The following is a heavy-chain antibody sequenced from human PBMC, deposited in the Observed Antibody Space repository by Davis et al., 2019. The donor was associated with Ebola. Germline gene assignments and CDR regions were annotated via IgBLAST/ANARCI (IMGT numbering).Heavy chain of an antibody. J-gene: IGHJ3*02. D-gene: IGHD3-9*01. V-gene: IGHV3-15*01. CDR2: IKSKTDGGTT. CDR1: GFTFSNAW. Sequence: GGSLRLSCVTSGFTFSNAWMSWVRQAPGKGLEWVGRIKSKTDGGTTDYAAPVKGRFTISRDDSKNTLYLQMNSLKTEDTAVYYCTTVYYDILTGYYNGAFDIWGQGTMVTVSS. CDR3: TTVYYDILTGYYNGAFDI.